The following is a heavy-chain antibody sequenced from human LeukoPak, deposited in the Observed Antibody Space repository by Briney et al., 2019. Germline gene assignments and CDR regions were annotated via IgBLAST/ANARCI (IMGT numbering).Heavy chain of an antibody. V-gene: IGHV4-39*01. CDR3: ASPAPMVRGVIVDY. CDR2: ITYSGST. J-gene: IGHJ4*02. D-gene: IGHD3-10*01. CDR1: GGSISSSTYY. Sequence: SETLSLTCTVSGGSISSSTYYWGWIRQPPGKGLEWIGSITYSGSTYYNPSLKSRVTISVDTSKNQFSLKLSSVTAADTAVYYCASPAPMVRGVIVDYWGQGTLVTVSS.